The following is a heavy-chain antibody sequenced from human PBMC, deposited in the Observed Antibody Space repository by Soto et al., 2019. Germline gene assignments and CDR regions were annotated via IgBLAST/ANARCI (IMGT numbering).Heavy chain of an antibody. D-gene: IGHD3-22*01. CDR1: GDSISKSRFY. CDR3: ARDFFDSSDYTTNCFDP. Sequence: SETLSLTCSVSGDSISKSRFYWAWIRQPPGEGLEWIGSIYHTGNAYYNPSLKSRVTISVDTSKNQFSLKLTSVTAADAALYYCARDFFDSSDYTTNCFDPWGQGTLVTV. CDR2: IYHTGNA. J-gene: IGHJ5*02. V-gene: IGHV4-39*01.